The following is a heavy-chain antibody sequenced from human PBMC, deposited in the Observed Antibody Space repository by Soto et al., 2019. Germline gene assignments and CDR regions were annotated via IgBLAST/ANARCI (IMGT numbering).Heavy chain of an antibody. D-gene: IGHD1-26*01. V-gene: IGHV1-69*06. CDR2: IIPIFGTA. Sequence: QVQLVQSGAEVKKPGSSVKVSCKASGGTFSSYAISWVRQAPGQGLEWMGGIIPIFGTANYAQKFQGRVTITADKSTSTAYMEARSLRSEDTAVYYCARGWETVGATTPFAYWGQGTLVTVSS. CDR1: GGTFSSYA. CDR3: ARGWETVGATTPFAY. J-gene: IGHJ4*02.